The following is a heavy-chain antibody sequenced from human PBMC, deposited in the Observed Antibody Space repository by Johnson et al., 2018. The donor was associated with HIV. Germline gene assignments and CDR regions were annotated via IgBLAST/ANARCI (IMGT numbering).Heavy chain of an antibody. V-gene: IGHV3-33*06. J-gene: IGHJ3*01. Sequence: VQLVESRGGVVQPAKSLRLSCAASGFTFSSYGMHWVRQAPGKGLEWVAVIWYDGSQKYYTDSVKGRFTISRDNSKNTLYLQMNSLRAEDTALYYCAKDEAQTLASAGRDAFDFWGQGTAVTV. CDR3: AKDEAQTLASAGRDAFDF. D-gene: IGHD6-13*01. CDR2: IWYDGSQK. CDR1: GFTFSSYG.